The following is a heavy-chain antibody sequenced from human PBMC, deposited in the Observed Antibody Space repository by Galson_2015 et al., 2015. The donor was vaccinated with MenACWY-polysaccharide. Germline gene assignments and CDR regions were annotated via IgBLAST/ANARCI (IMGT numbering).Heavy chain of an antibody. CDR1: GYTFTSYA. CDR3: ASIGWDYYDSSGYYFDY. CDR2: INAGNGNT. J-gene: IGHJ4*02. D-gene: IGHD3-22*01. Sequence: SVKVSCKASGYTFTSYAMHWVRQAPGQRLEWMGWINAGNGNTKYSQKFQGRVTITRDTSASTAYMELSSLRSEDTAVYYCASIGWDYYDSSGYYFDYWGQGTLVTVPS. V-gene: IGHV1-3*01.